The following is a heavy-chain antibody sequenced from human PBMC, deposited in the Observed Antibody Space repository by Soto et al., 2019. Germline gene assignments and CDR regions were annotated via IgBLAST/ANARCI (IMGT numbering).Heavy chain of an antibody. D-gene: IGHD2-21*02. CDR3: ARDLWGYCGVDCYPLDV. CDR1: RDRFRSST. CDR2: IIPILGIA. J-gene: IGHJ6*02. Sequence: SVEVGWEACRDRFRSSTISWLRQAPGQGLEWMGRIIPILGIANYAQKFQGRVTITADKSTSTAYMELSSLRSEDTAVYYCARDLWGYCGVDCYPLDVWGQGTTVTVSS. V-gene: IGHV1-69*04.